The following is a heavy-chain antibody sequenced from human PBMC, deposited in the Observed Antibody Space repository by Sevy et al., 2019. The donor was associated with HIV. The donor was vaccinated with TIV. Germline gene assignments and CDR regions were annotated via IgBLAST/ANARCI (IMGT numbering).Heavy chain of an antibody. D-gene: IGHD1-26*01. CDR1: GFNFRNFW. V-gene: IGHV3-7*03. CDR3: VRDKGVGASILDA. J-gene: IGHJ5*02. Sequence: GGSLRLSCVASGFNFRNFWMSWVRQAPGKGLECVADIKQDGSEAYYVDSVKGRFTISRDNAKNSLYLQMNSLRDEDKAMYFCVRDKGVGASILDAWGQGTPVTVSS. CDR2: IKQDGSEA.